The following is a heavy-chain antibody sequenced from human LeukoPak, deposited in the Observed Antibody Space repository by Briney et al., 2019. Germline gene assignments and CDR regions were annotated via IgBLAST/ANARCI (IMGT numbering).Heavy chain of an antibody. D-gene: IGHD6-19*01. CDR1: GYIFTGDY. CDR3: TRDYSGSFGDY. J-gene: IGHJ4*02. Sequence: ASVKVSCKASGYIFTGDYLHWVRQAPGQGLEWMGWLNPNSGDTRYAQKFQGRVTMTRDTSISTAYMELSSLRSDDTAVYYCTRDYSGSFGDYWGQGTLDVVSS. V-gene: IGHV1-2*02. CDR2: LNPNSGDT.